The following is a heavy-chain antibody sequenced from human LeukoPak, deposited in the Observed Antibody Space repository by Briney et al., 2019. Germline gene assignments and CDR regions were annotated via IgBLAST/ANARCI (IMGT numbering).Heavy chain of an antibody. Sequence: ASVKVSCKASGYTFTSYAMNWVRQAPGQGLEWMGWINTNTGNPTYAQGFTGRFVFSLDTSVSTAYLQISSLKAEDTAVYYCASEAYYYGSGRPWFDPWGQGTLVTVSS. J-gene: IGHJ5*02. CDR2: INTNTGNP. CDR3: ASEAYYYGSGRPWFDP. CDR1: GYTFTSYA. V-gene: IGHV7-4-1*02. D-gene: IGHD3-10*01.